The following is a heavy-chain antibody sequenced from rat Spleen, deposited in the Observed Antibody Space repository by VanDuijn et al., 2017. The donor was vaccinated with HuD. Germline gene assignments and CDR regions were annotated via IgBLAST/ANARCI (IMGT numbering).Heavy chain of an antibody. Sequence: EVQLQESGPGLVKPSQSLSLTCSVTGFSITTHYWDWIRKFPGNKMEWMGYINYSGSTTYNPSLKSRISITRDSSKNQFFLHLNSVTTEDTATYYCAREGETVDYWGQGVMVTVSS. V-gene: IGHV3-1*01. J-gene: IGHJ2*01. D-gene: IGHD1-8*01. CDR3: AREGETVDY. CDR1: GFSITTHY. CDR2: INYSGST.